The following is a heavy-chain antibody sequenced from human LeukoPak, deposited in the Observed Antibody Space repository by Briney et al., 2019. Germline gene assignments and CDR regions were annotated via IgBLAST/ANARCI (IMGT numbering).Heavy chain of an antibody. CDR2: IYSGGST. D-gene: IGHD2-2*01. J-gene: IGHJ4*02. Sequence: GGSLRLSCAASGFTVSSNYMGWVRQAPGKGLEWVSVIYSGGSTYYADSVKGRFTISRDNSKNTLYFQMNSLRAEDTAVYYCAREGPYALDYWGQGTLVTVSS. CDR1: GFTVSSNY. V-gene: IGHV3-53*01. CDR3: AREGPYALDY.